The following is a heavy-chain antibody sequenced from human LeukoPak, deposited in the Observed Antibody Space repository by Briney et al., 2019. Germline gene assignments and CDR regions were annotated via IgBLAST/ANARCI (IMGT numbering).Heavy chain of an antibody. V-gene: IGHV3-21*04. J-gene: IGHJ4*02. D-gene: IGHD4-17*01. CDR1: GFTFSSYN. CDR2: FSGSGGST. Sequence: GGSLRLSCAASGFTFSSYNMNWVRQAPGKGLEWVSTFSGSGGSTHYADSVKGRFTISRDNAKNSLYLQMNSLRAEDTAVYYCARDSGGTTVSYYFDYWGQGTLVTVSS. CDR3: ARDSGGTTVSYYFDY.